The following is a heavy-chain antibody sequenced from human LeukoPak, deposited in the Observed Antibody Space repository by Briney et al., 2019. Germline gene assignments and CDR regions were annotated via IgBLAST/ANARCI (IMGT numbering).Heavy chain of an antibody. V-gene: IGHV3-33*01. CDR2: IWADGSHK. Sequence: GGSLRLPCAASGFTFSTYGMHWVRQAPGKGPEWVAVIWADGSHKYYADSVTGRFTISRDNSKNTLYLQVNSLRAEDTAVYYCARVVYDSDWYVDFWGQGTLVTVSS. CDR1: GFTFSTYG. D-gene: IGHD3-22*01. J-gene: IGHJ4*02. CDR3: ARVVYDSDWYVDF.